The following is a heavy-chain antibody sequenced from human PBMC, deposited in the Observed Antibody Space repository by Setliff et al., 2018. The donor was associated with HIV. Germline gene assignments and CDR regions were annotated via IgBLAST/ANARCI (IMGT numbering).Heavy chain of an antibody. CDR2: IHSTGDT. CDR1: GGSISNFY. CDR3: ARVRLTMIMMVDYFDQ. Sequence: SETLSLTCSVSGGSISNFYWSWIRQPPGKGLEWVGHIHSTGDTNYNPSLKSRVTLSADTSKNQLSLSLTSVTAADTAVYYCARVRLTMIMMVDYFDQWGQGTLVTVSS. J-gene: IGHJ4*02. D-gene: IGHD3-22*01. V-gene: IGHV4-4*07.